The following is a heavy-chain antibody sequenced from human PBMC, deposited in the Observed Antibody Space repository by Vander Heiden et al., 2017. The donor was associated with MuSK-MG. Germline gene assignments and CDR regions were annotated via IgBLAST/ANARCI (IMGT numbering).Heavy chain of an antibody. CDR3: ARLGVRSFDY. D-gene: IGHD3-16*01. Sequence: QLQLQESGPGLVKPSETLSLTCSVSGGSISSSNDYWGWICQPPGKGLEGIGSIHYSGSTYYNPSLKSRVTISIDTSKNQFSLKLSSVTAADTAVYYCARLGVRSFDYWGQGTLVTVSS. CDR2: IHYSGST. J-gene: IGHJ4*02. V-gene: IGHV4-39*01. CDR1: GGSISSSNDY.